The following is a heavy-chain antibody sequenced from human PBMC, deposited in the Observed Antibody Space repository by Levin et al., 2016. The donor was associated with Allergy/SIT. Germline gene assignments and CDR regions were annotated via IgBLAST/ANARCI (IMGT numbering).Heavy chain of an antibody. Sequence: SETLSLTCTVSGGSISSSSYYWGWIRQPAGKGLEWIGRIYTSGSTNYNPSLKGRVTMSVDTSKNQFSLKLSSVTAADTAVYYCAGEEFRYSGSYSNYWGQGTLVTVSS. CDR2: IYTSGST. CDR3: AGEEFRYSGSYSNY. V-gene: IGHV4-61*02. CDR1: GGSISSSSYY. J-gene: IGHJ4*02. D-gene: IGHD1-26*01.